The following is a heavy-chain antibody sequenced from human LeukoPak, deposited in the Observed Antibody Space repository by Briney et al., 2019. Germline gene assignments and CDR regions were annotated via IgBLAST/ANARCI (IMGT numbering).Heavy chain of an antibody. CDR1: GGSISSGNW. CDR3: AREGSRRLYMDV. J-gene: IGHJ6*03. V-gene: IGHV4-4*02. CDR2: IFHNGTT. Sequence: SGTLSLTCVVSGGSISSGNWWSWVRQPPGKGLEWLGEIFHNGTTNYNPSLKSRVTISLDKSNNQFSLKLSSVTAADTAVYSCAREGSRRLYMDVWGKGTTVTISS. D-gene: IGHD1-26*01.